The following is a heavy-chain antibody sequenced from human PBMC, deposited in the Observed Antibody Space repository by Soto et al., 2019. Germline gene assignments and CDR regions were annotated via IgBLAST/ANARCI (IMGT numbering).Heavy chain of an antibody. CDR1: GGSLSSYY. J-gene: IGHJ4*02. CDR3: ASRKSSPYFDY. Sequence: SETLSLTCTVSGGSLSSYYWSWIRRPPGMGLEWIASISYSGTTNYNSSLKSRVTISIDTSKNQFSLKFNSVTAADTAVYYCASRKSSPYFDYWGQGTLVTVSS. D-gene: IGHD3-10*01. CDR2: ISYSGTT. V-gene: IGHV4-59*08.